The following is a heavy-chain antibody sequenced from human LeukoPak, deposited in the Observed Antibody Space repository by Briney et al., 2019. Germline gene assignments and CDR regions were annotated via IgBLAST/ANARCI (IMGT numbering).Heavy chain of an antibody. CDR2: IYTSGST. CDR3: ARGHEREMYYDFWSGANWFDP. V-gene: IGHV4-61*02. J-gene: IGHJ5*02. Sequence: PSETLSLTCTVSGGSISSGSYYWSWIRQPAGKGLEWIGRIYTSGSTNYNPSLKSRVTISVDTSKNQFSLKLSSVTAADTAVYYCARGHEREMYYDFWSGANWFDPWGQGTLVTVSS. CDR1: GGSISSGSYY. D-gene: IGHD3-3*01.